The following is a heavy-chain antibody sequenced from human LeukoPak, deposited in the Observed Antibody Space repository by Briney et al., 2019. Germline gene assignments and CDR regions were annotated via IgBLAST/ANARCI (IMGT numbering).Heavy chain of an antibody. D-gene: IGHD3-16*01. Sequence: PGGSLRLSCAASGFTFSDHYMDWVRQAPGKGLEWVGRTRNKANSYTTEYAASVKGRFTISRDDSKNSLYLQMNSLKTEDTAVYYCARDPRGTWVPYAFDIWGQGTMVTVSS. CDR2: TRNKANSYTT. CDR3: ARDPRGTWVPYAFDI. J-gene: IGHJ3*02. CDR1: GFTFSDHY. V-gene: IGHV3-72*01.